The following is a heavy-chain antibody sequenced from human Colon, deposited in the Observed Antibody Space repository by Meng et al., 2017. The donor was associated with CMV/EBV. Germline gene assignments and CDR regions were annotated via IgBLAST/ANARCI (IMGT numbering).Heavy chain of an antibody. J-gene: IGHJ4*02. CDR1: GYIFATSW. CDR2: IYPSDSDT. CDR3: VRLLGIAAGGIDH. D-gene: IGHD6-13*01. V-gene: IGHV5-51*01. Sequence: GESLKISCKGRGYIFATSWIAWVRQMPGTGLEWVGSIYPSDSDTRYSQSLQGQVSLSADRSISTAYLQLTNLKASDSAMYYCVRLLGIAAGGIDHWGQGTLVTVSS.